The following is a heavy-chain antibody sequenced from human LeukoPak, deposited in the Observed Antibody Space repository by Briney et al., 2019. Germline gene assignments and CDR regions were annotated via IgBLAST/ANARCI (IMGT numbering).Heavy chain of an antibody. V-gene: IGHV1-2*06. CDR2: INPNSGGT. D-gene: IGHD3-22*01. CDR1: GYTFTGYY. J-gene: IGHJ4*02. Sequence: GASVKVSCKASGYTFTGYYMHWVRQAPGQGLEWMGRINPNSGGTNYAQKFQGRVTMTRDTSISTAYMELSRLRSDDTAVYYCAGLTGRNYCDIKWGQGTLVTVSS. CDR3: AGLTGRNYCDIK.